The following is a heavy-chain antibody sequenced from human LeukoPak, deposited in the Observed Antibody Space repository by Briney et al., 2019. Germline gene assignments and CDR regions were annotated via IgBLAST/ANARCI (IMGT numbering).Heavy chain of an antibody. Sequence: GGSLRLSCAVSGFTFSSNYMSWVRQAPGKGLEWVSVIYSGGSTYYADSVKGRFTISRDNSKNTLYLQMNSLRAEDTAVYYCARESYCSGGSCSSLDYWGQGTLVTVSS. J-gene: IGHJ4*02. CDR3: ARESYCSGGSCSSLDY. CDR1: GFTFSSNY. CDR2: IYSGGST. D-gene: IGHD2-15*01. V-gene: IGHV3-53*01.